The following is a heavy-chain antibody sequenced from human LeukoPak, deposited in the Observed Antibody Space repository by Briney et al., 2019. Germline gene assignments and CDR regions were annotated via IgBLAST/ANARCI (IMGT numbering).Heavy chain of an antibody. J-gene: IGHJ3*02. V-gene: IGHV3-23*01. D-gene: IGHD3-22*01. Sequence: GGSLRLSCAASRFTFSSYAMSWVRQAPGKGLEWVSAISGSGGSTYYADSVKGRFTISRDNSKNTLYLQMNSLRAEDTAVYYCAKEFAPRNSGYIYGDAFDIWGQGTMVTVSS. CDR1: RFTFSSYA. CDR2: ISGSGGST. CDR3: AKEFAPRNSGYIYGDAFDI.